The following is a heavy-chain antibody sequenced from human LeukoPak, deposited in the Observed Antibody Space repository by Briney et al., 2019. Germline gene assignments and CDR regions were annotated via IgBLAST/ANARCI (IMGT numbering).Heavy chain of an antibody. V-gene: IGHV3-23*01. CDR1: GFTFSIYA. CDR2: ISGSGGST. CDR3: AKGSWYQLLSGDY. D-gene: IGHD2-2*01. Sequence: PGGSLRLSCAASGFTFSIYAMSWVRQAPGKGLEWVSAISGSGGSTYYADSVKGRFTISRDNSKNTLYLQMNSLRAEDTAVYYCAKGSWYQLLSGDYWGQGTLVTVSS. J-gene: IGHJ4*02.